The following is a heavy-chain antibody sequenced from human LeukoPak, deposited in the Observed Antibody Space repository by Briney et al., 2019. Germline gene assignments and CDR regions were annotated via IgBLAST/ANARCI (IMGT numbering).Heavy chain of an antibody. J-gene: IGHJ4*02. CDR3: AKEMGYYYDSSGYYGFDY. Sequence: GGSLRLSCAASGFTFSSYGMHWVRQAPGKGLEWVAVISYDGSNKYYADSVKGRFTISRDNSKNTLYLQMNSLRAEDTAVYYCAKEMGYYYDSSGYYGFDYWGQGTLVTVSS. CDR1: GFTFSSYG. CDR2: ISYDGSNK. V-gene: IGHV3-30*18. D-gene: IGHD3-22*01.